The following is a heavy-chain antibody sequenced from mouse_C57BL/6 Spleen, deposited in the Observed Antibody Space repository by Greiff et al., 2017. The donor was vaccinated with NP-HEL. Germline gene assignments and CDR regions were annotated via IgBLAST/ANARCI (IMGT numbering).Heavy chain of an antibody. Sequence: QVQLQQSGAELVRPGASVKLSCKASGYTFTDYYINWVKQRPGQGLEWIARIYPGSGNTYYNEKFKGKATLTAEKSSSTAYMQLSSLTSEDSAVYFCARDAYDYDGSMDYWGQGTSVTVSS. CDR3: ARDAYDYDGSMDY. D-gene: IGHD2-4*01. J-gene: IGHJ4*01. V-gene: IGHV1-76*01. CDR2: IYPGSGNT. CDR1: GYTFTDYY.